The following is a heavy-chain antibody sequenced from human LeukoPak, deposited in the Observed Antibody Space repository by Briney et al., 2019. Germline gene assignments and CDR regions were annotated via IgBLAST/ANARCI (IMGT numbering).Heavy chain of an antibody. V-gene: IGHV4-39*01. J-gene: IGHJ3*02. CDR1: GGSISSSSYY. D-gene: IGHD6-19*01. CDR2: IYYSGGT. Sequence: SETLSLTCTVSGGSISSSSYYWGWIRQPPGKGLEWIGSIYYSGGTYYNPSLKSRVTISVDTSMDQFSLKLSSVTAADTAVYYCARLEAYSSGWYVHDAFDIWGQGTMVTVSS. CDR3: ARLEAYSSGWYVHDAFDI.